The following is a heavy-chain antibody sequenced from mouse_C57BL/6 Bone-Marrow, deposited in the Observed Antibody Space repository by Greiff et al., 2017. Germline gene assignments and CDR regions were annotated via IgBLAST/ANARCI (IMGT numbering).Heavy chain of an antibody. J-gene: IGHJ2*01. CDR2: IYIGNGYT. V-gene: IGHV1-58*01. Sequence: EVKLVESGAELVRPGSSVKMSCKTSGYTFTSYGINWVKQRPGQGLEWIGYIYIGNGYTEYNEKFKGKATLTSDTSSSTAYMQLSSLTSEDSAIYCCARGITTVVAVYYFDYWGQGTTLTVSS. D-gene: IGHD1-1*01. CDR1: GYTFTSYG. CDR3: ARGITTVVAVYYFDY.